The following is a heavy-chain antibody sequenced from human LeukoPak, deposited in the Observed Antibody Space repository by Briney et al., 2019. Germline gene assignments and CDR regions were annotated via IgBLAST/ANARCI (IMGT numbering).Heavy chain of an antibody. CDR3: ARGPGSSGYYYDYYYYMDV. J-gene: IGHJ6*03. Sequence: PSETLSLTCTVSDYSISSGYYWGWIRPPPGKGLEGIGSIFHSGSTYYNPSLKSRVTISVDTSKNQFSLKLSSVTAADTAVYYCARGPGSSGYYYDYYYYMDVWGKGTTVTISS. CDR2: IFHSGST. D-gene: IGHD3-22*01. CDR1: DYSISSGYY. V-gene: IGHV4-38-2*02.